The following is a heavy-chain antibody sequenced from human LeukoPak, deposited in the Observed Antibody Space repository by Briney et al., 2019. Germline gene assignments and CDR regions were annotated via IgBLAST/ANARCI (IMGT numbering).Heavy chain of an antibody. Sequence: PSQTLSLTCTVSGGSISSGDYYWSWIRQPPGKGLEWIGFIYYSGNAYYNPSLKSRVTISVDTSKNQFSLRLRSVTAADTAVYYCAGRSEFFDCWGQGTLVTVSS. CDR3: AGRSEFFDC. CDR1: GGSISSGDYY. V-gene: IGHV4-30-4*08. CDR2: IYYSGNA. J-gene: IGHJ4*02.